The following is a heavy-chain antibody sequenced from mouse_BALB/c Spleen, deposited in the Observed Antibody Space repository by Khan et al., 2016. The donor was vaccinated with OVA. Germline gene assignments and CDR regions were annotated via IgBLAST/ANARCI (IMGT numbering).Heavy chain of an antibody. CDR2: ISTYYGDV. V-gene: IGHV1S137*01. Sequence: QVQLKQSGAELVRPGVSVKISCKGSGYTFTDFTMHWVKQSHAKSLEWIGVISTYYGDVTYNQKFKGKATMTVDKSSSTAYMELARLTSEDSAIXVCTRGGGGNRFAYWGQGTLVTVSA. J-gene: IGHJ3*01. CDR1: GYTFTDFT. CDR3: TRGGGGNRFAY.